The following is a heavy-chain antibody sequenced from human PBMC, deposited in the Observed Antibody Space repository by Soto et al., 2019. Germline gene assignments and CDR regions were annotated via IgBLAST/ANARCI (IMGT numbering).Heavy chain of an antibody. CDR1: GYTFTSYG. V-gene: IGHV1-18*04. CDR2: ISAYNGNT. D-gene: IGHD6-19*01. CDR3: ARDPIAVACTPGWFDP. Sequence: GASVKVSCKASGYTFTSYGISWARQAPGQGLEWMGWISAYNGNTNYAQKLQGRVTMTTDTSASTAYMELRSLRSDDTAVYYCARDPIAVACTPGWFDPWGQGTLVTVSS. J-gene: IGHJ5*02.